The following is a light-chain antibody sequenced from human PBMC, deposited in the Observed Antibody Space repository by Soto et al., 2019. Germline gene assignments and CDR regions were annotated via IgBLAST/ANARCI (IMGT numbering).Light chain of an antibody. CDR2: GAS. CDR1: QSVSSSY. J-gene: IGKJ2*01. CDR3: QQYGSSYT. Sequence: EIVLTQSPGTLSLSPGERATLSCRASQSVSSSYLAWYQQKPGQAPRLLIYGASSRATGIPDTFSGSWSGTDFTLTISRLEPEDFAGYYCQQYGSSYTFGQGTKREIK. V-gene: IGKV3-20*01.